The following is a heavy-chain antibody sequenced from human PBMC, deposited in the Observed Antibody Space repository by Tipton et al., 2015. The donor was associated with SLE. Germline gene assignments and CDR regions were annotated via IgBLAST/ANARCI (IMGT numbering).Heavy chain of an antibody. Sequence: TLSLTCTVSDGSISRHYWSWIRQSPGKGLEWIGYIYYSASTNHNPSLKSRVTLSVDTAKNQFSLKLTSVTAADTAIYYCAGGFRTFYYFDYWGQGALVTVSS. D-gene: IGHD5-12*01. CDR1: DGSISRHY. CDR2: IYYSAST. V-gene: IGHV4-59*11. CDR3: AGGFRTFYYFDY. J-gene: IGHJ4*02.